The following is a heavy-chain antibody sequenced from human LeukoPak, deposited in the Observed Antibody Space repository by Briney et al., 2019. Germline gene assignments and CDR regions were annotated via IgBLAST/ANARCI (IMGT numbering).Heavy chain of an antibody. CDR3: ASRYCTSTNCYAFDI. Sequence: GGSLRLSCAASGFTFSSYSMNWVRQAPGKGLEWVSSISSYSNIFYADSVQGRFTISRDNAENSLFLQMNSLRAEDTAVYYCASRYCTSTNCYAFDIWGQGTMVTVSS. D-gene: IGHD2-2*01. J-gene: IGHJ3*02. CDR2: ISSYSNI. V-gene: IGHV3-21*01. CDR1: GFTFSSYS.